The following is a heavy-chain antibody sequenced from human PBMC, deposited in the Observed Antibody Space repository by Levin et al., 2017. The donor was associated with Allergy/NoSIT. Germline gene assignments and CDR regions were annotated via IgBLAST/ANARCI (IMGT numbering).Heavy chain of an antibody. J-gene: IGHJ6*03. CDR1: GFTFSSYS. CDR2: ISSSSSYI. Sequence: GGSLRLSCAASGFTFSSYSMNWVRQAPGKGLEWVSSISSSSSYIYYADSVKGRFTISRDNAKNSLYLQMNSLRAEDTAVYYCARHPHYYGSGSVRYYYYYMDVWGKGTTVTVSS. CDR3: ARHPHYYGSGSVRYYYYYMDV. D-gene: IGHD3-10*01. V-gene: IGHV3-21*01.